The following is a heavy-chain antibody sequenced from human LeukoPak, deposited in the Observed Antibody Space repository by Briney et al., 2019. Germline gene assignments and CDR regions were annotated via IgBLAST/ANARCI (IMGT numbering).Heavy chain of an antibody. J-gene: IGHJ4*02. D-gene: IGHD1-26*01. CDR1: GGSFSGYY. CDR2: IYYSGST. V-gene: IGHV4-31*11. CDR3: AREGATNPLDY. Sequence: PSETLSLTCAVYGGSFSGYYWNWIRQHPGKGLEWIGYIYYSGSTYYNPSLKSRVTISVDTSKNQFSLKLSSVTAADTAVYYCAREGATNPLDYWGQGTLVTVSS.